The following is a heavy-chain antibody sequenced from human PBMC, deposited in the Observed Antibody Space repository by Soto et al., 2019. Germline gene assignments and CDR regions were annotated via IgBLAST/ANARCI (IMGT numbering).Heavy chain of an antibody. CDR2: IYYSGST. V-gene: IGHV4-59*05. Sequence: QVQLQESGPGLVKPSETLSLNCTVSGGSITPYYWSWIRQSPGKGLEWIGSIYYSGSTYYNPSLKSRVTISVDTSKNQFSLKLSSVTAADTAVYYCARQRRVRGATYYMDVWGKGTTVTVSS. CDR3: ARQRRVRGATYYMDV. D-gene: IGHD3-10*01. J-gene: IGHJ6*03. CDR1: GGSITPYY.